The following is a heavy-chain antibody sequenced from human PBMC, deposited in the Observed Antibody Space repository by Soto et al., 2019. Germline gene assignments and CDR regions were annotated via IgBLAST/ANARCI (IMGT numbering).Heavy chain of an antibody. CDR1: GGSISSGGYY. D-gene: IGHD3-10*02. J-gene: IGHJ6*02. CDR2: IYYSGST. V-gene: IGHV4-31*03. Sequence: TLSLTCTVSGGSISSGGYYWSWIRQHPGKGLEWIGYIYYSGSTYYNPSLKSRVTISVDTSKNQFSLKLSSVTAADTAVYYCERVYGEGMDVWGQGTTVTVSS. CDR3: ERVYGEGMDV.